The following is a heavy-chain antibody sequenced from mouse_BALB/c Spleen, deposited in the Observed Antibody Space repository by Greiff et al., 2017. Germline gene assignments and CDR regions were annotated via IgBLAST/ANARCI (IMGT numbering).Heavy chain of an antibody. CDR1: GYTFTSYY. J-gene: IGHJ4*01. CDR3: AGGRDYYAMDY. Sequence: QVQLQQSGPELVKPGASVRISCKASGYTFTSYYIHWVKQRPGQGLEWIGWIYPGNVNTKYNEKFKGKATLTADKSSSTAYMQLSSLTSEDSAVYFCAGGRDYYAMDYWGQGTSVTVSS. V-gene: IGHV1S56*01. CDR2: IYPGNVNT.